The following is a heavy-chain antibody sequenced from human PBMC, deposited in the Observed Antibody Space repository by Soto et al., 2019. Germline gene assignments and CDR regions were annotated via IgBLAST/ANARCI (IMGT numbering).Heavy chain of an antibody. D-gene: IGHD2-15*01. Sequence: ASVTVSCKASVFSVDTIHWVRRAPGQGLEWMGWIKANSGGTNYAQKFQGRVTMTRDTSITTAYMELSSLTSDDTAVYYCASPRSGQSPDLGYWGQGTVVTVSS. CDR2: IKANSGGT. CDR3: ASPRSGQSPDLGY. J-gene: IGHJ4*02. V-gene: IGHV1-2*02. CDR1: VFSVDT.